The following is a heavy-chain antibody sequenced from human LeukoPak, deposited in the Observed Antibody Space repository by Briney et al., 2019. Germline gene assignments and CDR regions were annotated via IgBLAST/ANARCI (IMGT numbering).Heavy chain of an antibody. CDR3: ARDRLLWFGGSYYYGMDV. J-gene: IGHJ6*04. CDR1: GGSFNGYY. V-gene: IGHV4-34*01. Sequence: PSETLSLTCAVYGGSFNGYYWSWIRQPPGKGLEWIGEINHSGSTNYNPSLKSRVTISVDTSKNQFSLKLSSVTAADTAVYYCARDRLLWFGGSYYYGMDVWGKGTTVTVSS. CDR2: INHSGST. D-gene: IGHD3-10*01.